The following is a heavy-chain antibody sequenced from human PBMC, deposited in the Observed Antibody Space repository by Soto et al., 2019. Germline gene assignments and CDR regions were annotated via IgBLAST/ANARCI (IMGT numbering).Heavy chain of an antibody. CDR2: ISYDGRNK. V-gene: IGHV3-30*04. CDR3: AREIERLLGY. J-gene: IGHJ4*02. CDR1: EFAFSSYA. Sequence: QVQLVESGGGVVQPGRSLRLSCAASEFAFSSYAMHWVRQAPGKGLEWVAVISYDGRNKYYADSVKGRFTISRDNSKNTLYLQMNILRAEDTAVYYCAREIERLLGYWGQGTLVTVSS. D-gene: IGHD3-3*01.